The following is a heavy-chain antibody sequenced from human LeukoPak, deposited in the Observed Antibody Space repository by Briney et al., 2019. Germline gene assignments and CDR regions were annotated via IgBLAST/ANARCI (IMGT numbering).Heavy chain of an antibody. V-gene: IGHV3-11*06. D-gene: IGHD3-10*02. CDR3: AELGITMIGGV. CDR1: GFSFSGSY. Sequence: GGSLRLSCAASGFSFSGSYMSWIRQAPGKGLEWVSYISGNSNDINYADSVKGRFTVSRDNAKNSLYLQMNSLRAEDTAVYYCAELGITMIGGVWGKGTTVTISS. J-gene: IGHJ6*04. CDR2: ISGNSNDI.